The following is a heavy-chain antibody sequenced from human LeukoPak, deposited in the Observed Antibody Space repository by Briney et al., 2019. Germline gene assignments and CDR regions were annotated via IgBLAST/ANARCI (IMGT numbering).Heavy chain of an antibody. V-gene: IGHV3-23*01. Sequence: GGSLRLSCAASGFTFSSYAMSWVRQAPGKGLEWVSAISGSGGSTYYADSVKGRFTIFRDNSKNTLYLQMNSLRAEDTAVYYCAKDPHRGYSGYDLPPEYFQHWGQGTLVIVSS. CDR2: ISGSGGST. D-gene: IGHD5-12*01. CDR3: AKDPHRGYSGYDLPPEYFQH. CDR1: GFTFSSYA. J-gene: IGHJ1*01.